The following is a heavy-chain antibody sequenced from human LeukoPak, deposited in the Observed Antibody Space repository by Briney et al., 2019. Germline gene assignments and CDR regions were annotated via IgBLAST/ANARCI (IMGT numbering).Heavy chain of an antibody. V-gene: IGHV1-2*02. CDR3: ASEGVEATGYAFDI. Sequence: GASVKVSCKVSGSTLIDLSMHWVRQAPGQGLEWMGWINPNSGGTNYAQKFQGRVTMTRDTSISTAYMELSRLRSDDTAVYYCASEGVEATGYAFDIWGQGTMVTVSS. CDR1: GSTLIDLS. D-gene: IGHD1-26*01. CDR2: INPNSGGT. J-gene: IGHJ3*02.